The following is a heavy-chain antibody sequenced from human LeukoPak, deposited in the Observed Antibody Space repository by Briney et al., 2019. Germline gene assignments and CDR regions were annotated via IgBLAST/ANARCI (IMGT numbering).Heavy chain of an antibody. D-gene: IGHD2-2*01. Sequence: RASVKVSCKASGGTFSSYAISWVRQAPGQGLEWMGGIIPIFGTANYAQKFQGRVTITADESTSTAYMELSSLRSEDTAVYYCAREVLYCSSTSCPWGDYWGQGTLVTVSS. CDR1: GGTFSSYA. CDR2: IIPIFGTA. V-gene: IGHV1-69*01. J-gene: IGHJ4*02. CDR3: AREVLYCSSTSCPWGDY.